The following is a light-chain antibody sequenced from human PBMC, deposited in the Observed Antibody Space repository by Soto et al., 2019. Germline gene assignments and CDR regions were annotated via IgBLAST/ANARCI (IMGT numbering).Light chain of an antibody. J-gene: IGKJ5*01. CDR2: DVS. Sequence: EIVMTQSPATLFVSPGDRAILSCRAGQGVTTNFAWYQQKSGQSPRLLIYDVSHRATGVPARFSGTGSETDFTLTISGLQSEDSAVYFCQQYNNWPFSFGQGTRLGL. V-gene: IGKV3-15*01. CDR1: QGVTTN. CDR3: QQYNNWPFS.